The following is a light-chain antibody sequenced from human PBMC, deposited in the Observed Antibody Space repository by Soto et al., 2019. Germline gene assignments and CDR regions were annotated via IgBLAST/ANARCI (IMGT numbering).Light chain of an antibody. CDR3: QKTYTTPLN. J-gene: IGKJ4*01. CDR2: GAS. Sequence: DIQMTHSPSSLSAYVLYIVNITFRASQSISYYLNWYQQKPGRAPNLLMYGASSLQSGVPSRFTGSGSGTEFTLTITSLQPGDFATYYCQKTYTTPLNFGGGTKVDIK. CDR1: QSISYY. V-gene: IGKV1-39*01.